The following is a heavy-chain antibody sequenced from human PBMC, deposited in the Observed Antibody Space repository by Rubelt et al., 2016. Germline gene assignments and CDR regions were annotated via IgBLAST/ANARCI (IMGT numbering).Heavy chain of an antibody. CDR2: MNPNSGNT. Sequence: QVQLVQSGAEVTKPGASVKVSCKASGYTFGNYDINWVRQATGQGLEWMGWMNPNSGNTGYAQKFHGRVTVTRDKSINTAYMGLSSLRFDDTAVYYCVRAGAEPGSWGQGTLVTVSS. V-gene: IGHV1-8*02. CDR1: GYTFGNYD. CDR3: VRAGAEPGS. D-gene: IGHD6-13*01. J-gene: IGHJ4*02.